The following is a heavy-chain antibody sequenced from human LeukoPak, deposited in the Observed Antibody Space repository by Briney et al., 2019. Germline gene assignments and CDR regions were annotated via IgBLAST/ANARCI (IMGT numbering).Heavy chain of an antibody. CDR2: IYYSGST. J-gene: IGHJ3*02. V-gene: IGHV4-39*07. D-gene: IGHD1-26*01. Sequence: SETLSLTCTVSGGSISSSSYYWGWIRQPPGKGLEWIGSIYYSGSTYYNPSLKSRVTISVDTSKNQFSLKLSSVTAADTAVYYCARDSIVGATKARAFDIWGQGTMVTVSS. CDR3: ARDSIVGATKARAFDI. CDR1: GGSISSSSYY.